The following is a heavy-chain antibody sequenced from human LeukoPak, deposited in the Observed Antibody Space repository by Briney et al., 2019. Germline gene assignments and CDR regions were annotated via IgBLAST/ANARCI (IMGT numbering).Heavy chain of an antibody. CDR1: GYTFTSYY. Sequence: ASVKVSCKASGYTFTSYYMHWVRQAPGQGLEGMGIINPSGGSTSYAQKFQGRVTMTRDMSTSTVYMELSSLRSEDTAVYYCARGRGVVVVVAAMSLDYWGQGTLVTVSS. CDR3: ARGRGVVVVVAAMSLDY. J-gene: IGHJ4*02. CDR2: INPSGGST. V-gene: IGHV1-46*01. D-gene: IGHD2-15*01.